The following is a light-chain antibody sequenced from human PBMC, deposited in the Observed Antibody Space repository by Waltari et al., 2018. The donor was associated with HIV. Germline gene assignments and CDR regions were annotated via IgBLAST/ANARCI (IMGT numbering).Light chain of an antibody. V-gene: IGLV2-8*01. CDR2: EVS. Sequence: QSALTQPPSPSGPPGRSVTISSAGTSSNIGLYTFVSWDHHHPGKAPKLMLSEVSRRPSGVPDRFSGSKSGNTASLPVSWLQAEYEAAYYCFSYAGNNYLLFGGGTKLTVL. CDR3: FSYAGNNYLL. J-gene: IGLJ2*01. CDR1: SSNIGLYTF.